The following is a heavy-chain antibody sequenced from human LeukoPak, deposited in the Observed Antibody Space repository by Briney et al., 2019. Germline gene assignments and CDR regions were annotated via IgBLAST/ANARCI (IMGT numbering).Heavy chain of an antibody. J-gene: IGHJ3*02. Sequence: PGRSLRLSCAASGFTFSSYAMSWVRQAPGKGLEWVSAISGSGGSTYYADSVKGRFTISRDNSKNTLYLQMNSLRAEDTAVYYCAEGGKGTVVVPAASPDASDIWGQGTMVTVSS. CDR3: AEGGKGTVVVPAASPDASDI. CDR1: GFTFSSYA. V-gene: IGHV3-23*01. D-gene: IGHD2-2*01. CDR2: ISGSGGST.